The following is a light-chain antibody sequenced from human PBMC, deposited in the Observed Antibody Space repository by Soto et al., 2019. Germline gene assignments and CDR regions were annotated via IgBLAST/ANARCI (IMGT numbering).Light chain of an antibody. Sequence: QSALTQPPSASGSPGQSVTISCTGTSSDVGGYNYVSWYQQHPGQAPKLMIYEVSKRPSGVPDRFSGSKSGNTASLTVSGLQAEDEADYYCTSHGGSNNYVFXTRTKVTV. CDR3: TSHGGSNNYV. J-gene: IGLJ1*01. V-gene: IGLV2-8*01. CDR1: SSDVGGYNY. CDR2: EVS.